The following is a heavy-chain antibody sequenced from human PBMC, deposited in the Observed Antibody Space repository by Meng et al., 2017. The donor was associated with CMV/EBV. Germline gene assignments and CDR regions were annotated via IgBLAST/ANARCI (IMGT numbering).Heavy chain of an antibody. CDR3: AKDSCSSTSCYIWFDP. CDR2: ISSSSTI. D-gene: IGHD2-2*02. J-gene: IGHJ5*02. Sequence: GESLKISCAASGFTFSDYYMSWIRQAPGKGLEWVSYISSSSTIYYAESVKGRFTISRDNAKNSLYLQMNSLRAEDTALYYCAKDSCSSTSCYIWFDPWGQGTLVTVSS. V-gene: IGHV3-11*01. CDR1: GFTFSDYY.